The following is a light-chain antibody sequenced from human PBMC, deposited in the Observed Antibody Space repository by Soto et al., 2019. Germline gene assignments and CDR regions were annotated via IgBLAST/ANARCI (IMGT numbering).Light chain of an antibody. CDR2: DAS. Sequence: EIVLTQSPATLSLSPGETATLSCRASQTVGASLGWYQQKPGQGPRLVIHDASTRATGVPARFSGSGSGTDFTLTIGSLGPEDFAVDYGPQRINWPYTFGQGTKVEIK. CDR1: QTVGAS. J-gene: IGKJ2*01. V-gene: IGKV3-11*01. CDR3: PQRINWPYT.